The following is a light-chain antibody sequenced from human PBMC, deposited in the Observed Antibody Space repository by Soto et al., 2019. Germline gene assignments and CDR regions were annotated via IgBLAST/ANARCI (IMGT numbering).Light chain of an antibody. V-gene: IGKV3-15*01. J-gene: IGKJ1*01. CDR3: QQYNNWPQT. CDR1: QSVSSN. Sequence: EIVMTQSPATLSVYQGERATLSCRASQSVSSNLAWYQQKPGQAPRLLIYGASTRATGIPARFSGSGSGTEFTLTISSLQSEDFAVYYCQQYNNWPQTFGQGTKVDIK. CDR2: GAS.